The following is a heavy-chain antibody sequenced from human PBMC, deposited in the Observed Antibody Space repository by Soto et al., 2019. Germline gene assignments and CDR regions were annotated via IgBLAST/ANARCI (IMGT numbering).Heavy chain of an antibody. CDR2: IYYSGST. D-gene: IGHD6-13*01. CDR1: GGSISSSSYY. V-gene: IGHV4-39*01. J-gene: IGHJ6*03. CDR3: ARLPQPYSSPIYYYYYMDV. Sequence: SETLSLTCTVSGGSISSSSYYWGWIRQPPGKGLEWIGSIYYSGSTYYNPSLKSRVTISVDTSKNQFSLKLSSVTAADTAVYYCARLPQPYSSPIYYYYYMDVWGKGTTVTVSS.